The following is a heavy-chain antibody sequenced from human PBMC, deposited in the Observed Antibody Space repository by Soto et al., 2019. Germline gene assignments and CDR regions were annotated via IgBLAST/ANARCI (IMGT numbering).Heavy chain of an antibody. J-gene: IGHJ4*02. Sequence: GGSLRLSCAASGFTFDDYAMHWVRQAPGKGLEWVSGISWNSGSIGYADSVKGRFTISRDNAKNSLYLQMNSLRAEDTALYYCAKGGYYYGSGTLDYWGQGTLVTVSS. V-gene: IGHV3-9*01. CDR1: GFTFDDYA. CDR2: ISWNSGSI. D-gene: IGHD3-10*01. CDR3: AKGGYYYGSGTLDY.